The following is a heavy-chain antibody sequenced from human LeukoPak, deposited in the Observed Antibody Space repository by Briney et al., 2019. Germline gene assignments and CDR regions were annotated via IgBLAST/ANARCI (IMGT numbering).Heavy chain of an antibody. Sequence: PSGTLSLTCTVSGGSVSSGIYYWGWIRQPPGKGLEWIGYIYYSGSTNYNPSLKSRVTVSVDTSKNQFSLKLSSVTAADTAVYYCARCDLMGASDFDYWGQGTLVTVSS. CDR1: GGSVSSGIYY. V-gene: IGHV4-61*01. J-gene: IGHJ4*02. CDR3: ARCDLMGASDFDY. CDR2: IYYSGST. D-gene: IGHD1-26*01.